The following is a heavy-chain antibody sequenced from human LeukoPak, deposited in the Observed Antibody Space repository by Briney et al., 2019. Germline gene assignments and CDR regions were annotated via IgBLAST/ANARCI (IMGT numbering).Heavy chain of an antibody. D-gene: IGHD2-8*01. CDR2: IHLSGRT. CDR3: TRENGAFPPFGY. Sequence: PSGTLSLTCGVSGGSITSTDWWTWVRQPPRQGLEWIGEIHLSGRTNYNPSLNSRVTLAVDTSKSHLSLTLTSVTAADTAVYYCTRENGAFPPFGYWGQETLVTVPS. V-gene: IGHV4-4*02. CDR1: GGSITSTDW. J-gene: IGHJ4*02.